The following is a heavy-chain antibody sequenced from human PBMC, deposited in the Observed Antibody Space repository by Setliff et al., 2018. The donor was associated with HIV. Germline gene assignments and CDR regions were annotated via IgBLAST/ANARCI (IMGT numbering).Heavy chain of an antibody. V-gene: IGHV4-39*01. Sequence: KSSETLSLTCTVSGGSISNSRYYWSWIRQPPGKGLEWIGSIYYSGSTYYNPSLKSRVTISVDTSKNQFSLKLSSVTAADAAVYYCASRVHYYDSSGYLREEGFDPWGQGTLVTVSS. CDR1: GGSISNSRYY. D-gene: IGHD3-22*01. CDR3: ASRVHYYDSSGYLREEGFDP. CDR2: IYYSGST. J-gene: IGHJ5*02.